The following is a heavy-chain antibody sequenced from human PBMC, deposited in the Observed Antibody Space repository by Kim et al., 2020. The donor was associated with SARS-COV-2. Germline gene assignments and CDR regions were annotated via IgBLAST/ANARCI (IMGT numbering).Heavy chain of an antibody. CDR3: ARGRITILGVVTEFDY. Sequence: YYNPALKSRVTIAVDTSKNRFSLRLSSVTAADTAVYYGARGRITILGVVTEFDYGGQGTLVTVSS. D-gene: IGHD3-3*01. V-gene: IGHV4-31*02. J-gene: IGHJ4*02.